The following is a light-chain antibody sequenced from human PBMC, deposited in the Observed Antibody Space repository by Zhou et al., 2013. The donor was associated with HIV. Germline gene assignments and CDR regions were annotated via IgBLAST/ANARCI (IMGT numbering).Light chain of an antibody. J-gene: IGKJ2*01. CDR2: EHP. CDR3: QSIYNWPYT. Sequence: EIVMTQSPAVVSVSPGERATLSCRANPSINTNLAWYQQRPGQAPRLLIYEHPPGPLAFQSGSVAVGLGQSSISASSSVQSEDFAVYYCQSIYNWPYTFGLGTKVGDQ. V-gene: IGKV3D-15*01. CDR1: PSINTN.